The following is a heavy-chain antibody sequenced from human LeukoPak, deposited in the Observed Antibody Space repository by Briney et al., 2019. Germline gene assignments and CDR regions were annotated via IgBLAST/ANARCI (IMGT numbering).Heavy chain of an antibody. CDR1: GGSFSGYY. D-gene: IGHD5-12*01. Sequence: SETLSLTCAVYGGSFSGYYWSWIRQPPGKGLEWIGEINHSGSTNYNPSLKSRVTISVDTSKNQFSLKLSSVTAADTAVYYCARGRPFHSGYDLVGVDYWAQGTLVTVSS. CDR3: ARGRPFHSGYDLVGVDY. V-gene: IGHV4-34*01. J-gene: IGHJ4*02. CDR2: INHSGST.